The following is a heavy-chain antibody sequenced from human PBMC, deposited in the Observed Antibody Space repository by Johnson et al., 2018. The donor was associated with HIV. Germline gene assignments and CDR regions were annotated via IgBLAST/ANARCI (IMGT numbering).Heavy chain of an antibody. J-gene: IGHJ3*02. D-gene: IGHD3-22*01. Sequence: VQLVESGGGLVQPGRSLRLSCAASGFSFDDYAMHWVRQAPGKGLEWVSGISWNSGSIGYADSVKGRFTISRDNSKSTLYLQMNSLRAEDTAVFYCYSSGYYYGDAFDIWGQGTMVTVSS. V-gene: IGHV3-9*01. CDR2: ISWNSGSI. CDR1: GFSFDDYA. CDR3: YSSGYYYGDAFDI.